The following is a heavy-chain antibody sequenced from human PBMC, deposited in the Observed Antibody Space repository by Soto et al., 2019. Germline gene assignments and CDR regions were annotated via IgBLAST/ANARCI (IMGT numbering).Heavy chain of an antibody. D-gene: IGHD5-12*01. CDR3: ARTVGGYNFQTMDY. Sequence: QVQLVESGGGVVQPGRSLRLSCAASGFTFSSYGMHWVRQAPGKGLERVAVTSFDGSSKYNADSVTGRFTISRDNSQNTLYLQINSLRPDDSAVYYCARTVGGYNFQTMDYWGQGTLVTVSS. CDR2: TSFDGSSK. J-gene: IGHJ4*02. V-gene: IGHV3-30-3*01. CDR1: GFTFSSYG.